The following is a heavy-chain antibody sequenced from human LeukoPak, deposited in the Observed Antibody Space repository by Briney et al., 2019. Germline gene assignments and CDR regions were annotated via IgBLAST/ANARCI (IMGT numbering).Heavy chain of an antibody. D-gene: IGHD3-16*01. CDR3: AREYRGFGYFDY. CDR1: GFTVSSNY. V-gene: IGHV3-66*01. CDR2: IYSGGST. J-gene: IGHJ4*02. Sequence: PGGSLRLSCAASGFTVSSNYMSWVRQAPGKGLERVSVIYSGGSTYYADSVKGRFTISRDNSKNTLYLQMNSLRAEDTAVYYCAREYRGFGYFDYWGQGTLVTVSS.